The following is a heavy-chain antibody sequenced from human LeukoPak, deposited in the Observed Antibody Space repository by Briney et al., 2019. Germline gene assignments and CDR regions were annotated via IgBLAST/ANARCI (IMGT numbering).Heavy chain of an antibody. V-gene: IGHV3-21*01. CDR1: GFTFSSYS. J-gene: IGHJ6*02. Sequence: GGSLRLSCAASGFTFSSYSMKWVRQAPGKGLEWVSSISSSSSYIYYADSVKGRFTISRDNAKNSLYLQMNSLRAEDTAVYYCARDGPEWFNYYYGMDVWGQGTTVTVSS. D-gene: IGHD3-3*01. CDR2: ISSSSSYI. CDR3: ARDGPEWFNYYYGMDV.